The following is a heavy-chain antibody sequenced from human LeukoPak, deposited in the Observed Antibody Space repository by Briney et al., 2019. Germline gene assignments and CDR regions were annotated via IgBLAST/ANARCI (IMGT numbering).Heavy chain of an antibody. CDR1: RYTFTGYY. Sequence: GASVKVSCKASRYTFTGYYMHWVRQAPGQGLEWMGWINPNSGGTNYAQKFQGRVTMTRDTSISTAYMELSRLRSDDTAVYYCARAGYYDSSGYYYNNWFDPWGQGTLVTVSS. V-gene: IGHV1-2*02. D-gene: IGHD3-22*01. J-gene: IGHJ5*02. CDR2: INPNSGGT. CDR3: ARAGYYDSSGYYYNNWFDP.